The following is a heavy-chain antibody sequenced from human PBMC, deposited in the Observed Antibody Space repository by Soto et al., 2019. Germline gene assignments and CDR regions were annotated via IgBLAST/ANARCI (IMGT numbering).Heavy chain of an antibody. D-gene: IGHD3-10*01. V-gene: IGHV3-74*01. CDR1: GFTFSGSW. CDR2: INDDGSAT. J-gene: IGHJ4*02. Sequence: EVQLVGSGGGLVQPGGSLRLSCAAAGFTFSGSWMHWVRPAPGKGLIWVSRINDDGSATSYADLVKGRFTISRDNAKDTLFLQMNGRRAEDTAVYYSPRGIFGSGTANDYWGQGTMVTVSS. CDR3: PRGIFGSGTANDY.